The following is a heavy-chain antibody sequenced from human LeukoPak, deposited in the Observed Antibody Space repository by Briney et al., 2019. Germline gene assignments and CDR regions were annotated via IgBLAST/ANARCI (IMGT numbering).Heavy chain of an antibody. D-gene: IGHD3-10*01. CDR1: GFTFSNSW. Sequence: GGSLRLSCAVSGFTFSNSWMSWVRQAPRKELEWVANVKTDGSDKNYVDSVKGRFTISRDNAKNSLYLQMNSLRAEDTAVYYCVRDLLGSGGYWGQGSLVTVSS. CDR2: VKTDGSDK. CDR3: VRDLLGSGGY. V-gene: IGHV3-7*05. J-gene: IGHJ4*02.